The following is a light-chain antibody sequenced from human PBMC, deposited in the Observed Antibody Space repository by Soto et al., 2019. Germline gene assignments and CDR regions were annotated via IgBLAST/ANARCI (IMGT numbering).Light chain of an antibody. CDR3: QQSYSTPRT. Sequence: IQMTQSASSLSASVGNRVTITCRASQSISSYLNWYQQKPGKAPKLLIYAASSLQSGVPSRFSGSGYGTDFNLTISSLQTEDFATYYCQQSYSTPRTFGQGTKVDIK. CDR1: QSISSY. V-gene: IGKV1-39*01. CDR2: AAS. J-gene: IGKJ1*01.